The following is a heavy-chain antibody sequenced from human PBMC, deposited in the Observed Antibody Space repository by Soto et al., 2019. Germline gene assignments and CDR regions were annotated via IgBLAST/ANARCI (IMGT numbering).Heavy chain of an antibody. D-gene: IGHD4-17*01. CDR1: GFTFSSYG. CDR2: IWYDGSNK. J-gene: IGHJ4*02. Sequence: QVQLVESGGGVVQPGRSLRLSCAASGFTFSSYGMHWVRQAPGKGLEWVAVIWYDGSNKYYADSVKGRFTISRDNSKNKLYLQMNSLRAEDTAVYYCARDLEDGAYVYWGQGTLVTVSS. CDR3: ARDLEDGAYVY. V-gene: IGHV3-33*01.